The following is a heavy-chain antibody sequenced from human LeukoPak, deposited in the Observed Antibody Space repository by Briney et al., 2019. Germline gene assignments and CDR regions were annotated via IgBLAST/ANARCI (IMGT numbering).Heavy chain of an antibody. CDR3: ARANKPYSSSRDLDY. D-gene: IGHD6-13*01. J-gene: IGHJ4*02. CDR1: GYTFTSYD. Sequence: ASVKVSCKASGYTFTSYDINWVRQATGQGLEWMGWMNPNSGNTGYAQKFQGRATMTRNTSISTAYTELSSLRSEDTAVYYCARANKPYSSSRDLDYWGQGTLVTVSS. V-gene: IGHV1-8*01. CDR2: MNPNSGNT.